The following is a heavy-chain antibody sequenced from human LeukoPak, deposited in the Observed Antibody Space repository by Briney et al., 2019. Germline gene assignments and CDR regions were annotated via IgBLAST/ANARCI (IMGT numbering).Heavy chain of an antibody. D-gene: IGHD3-22*01. V-gene: IGHV3-74*01. Sequence: GGSLRLSCAASGSTFSSYWMHWVRQAPGKGLVWVSRISDGGSTTTYADSVKGRFTISRDNAKNTLYLQMNGLRAEDTAVYYCSRSAYYDGSGNYYDYWGQGTLVTVSS. J-gene: IGHJ4*02. CDR2: ISDGGSTT. CDR1: GSTFSSYW. CDR3: SRSAYYDGSGNYYDY.